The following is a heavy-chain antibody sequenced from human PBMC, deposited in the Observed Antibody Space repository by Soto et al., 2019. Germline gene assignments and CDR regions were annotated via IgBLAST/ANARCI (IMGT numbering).Heavy chain of an antibody. J-gene: IGHJ6*02. CDR2: IIPIFQTA. Sequence: QVQLVQSGAEVKKPGSSVKVSCKASGGTFSNFTISWVRQAPGQGLEWMGGIIPIFQTANYALKFQGRVTITADESTTTAYMELNSLGSEDTAVDYCARWSHWNPLYYSGMDVWGQGTTVVVSS. CDR1: GGTFSNFT. V-gene: IGHV1-69*01. D-gene: IGHD1-1*01. CDR3: ARWSHWNPLYYSGMDV.